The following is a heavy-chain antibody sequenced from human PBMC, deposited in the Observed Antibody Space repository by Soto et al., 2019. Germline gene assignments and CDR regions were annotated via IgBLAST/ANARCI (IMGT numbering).Heavy chain of an antibody. CDR3: ATGTYGSGNFDY. D-gene: IGHD3-10*01. V-gene: IGHV1-24*01. Sequence: GASVKVSCKVSGYTLTELSMHCVRQAPGKGLEWMGGSDPEDGETIYAQKFQGRVTMTEDTSTDTAYMELSSLRSEDTAVYYCATGTYGSGNFDYWGQGTLVTVSS. J-gene: IGHJ4*02. CDR1: GYTLTELS. CDR2: SDPEDGET.